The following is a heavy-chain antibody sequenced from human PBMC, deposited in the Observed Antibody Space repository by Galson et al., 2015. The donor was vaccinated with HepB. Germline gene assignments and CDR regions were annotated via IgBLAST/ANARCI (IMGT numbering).Heavy chain of an antibody. CDR3: AKDQTPQWLSNPFDY. CDR2: ISWSSGSI. V-gene: IGHV3-9*01. J-gene: IGHJ4*02. D-gene: IGHD3-22*01. Sequence: SLRLSCAASGFTFDDYAMHWVRQAPGKGLEWVSGISWSSGSIGYADSVKGRFTISRDNAMNSLYLQMNSLRAEDTALYYCAKDQTPQWLSNPFDYWGQGTLVTVSS. CDR1: GFTFDDYA.